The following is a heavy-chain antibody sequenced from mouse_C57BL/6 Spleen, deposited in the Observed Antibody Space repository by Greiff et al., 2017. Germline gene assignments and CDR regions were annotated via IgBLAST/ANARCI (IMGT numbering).Heavy chain of an antibody. CDR1: GYTFTSYW. CDR3: AREGDYDDVFFDY. J-gene: IGHJ2*01. D-gene: IGHD2-4*01. Sequence: QVQLQQPGAELVKPGASVKLSCKASGYTFTSYWMHWVKQRPGQGLEWIGMIHPNSGSTNYNEKFKSKATLTVDKSSSTAYMQLSSLTSEDSAVYYCAREGDYDDVFFDYWGQGTTLTVSS. CDR2: IHPNSGST. V-gene: IGHV1-64*01.